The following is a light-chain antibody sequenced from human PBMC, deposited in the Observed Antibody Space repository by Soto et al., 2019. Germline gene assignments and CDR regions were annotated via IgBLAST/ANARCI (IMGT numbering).Light chain of an antibody. J-gene: IGKJ2*02. CDR2: GAS. V-gene: IGKV3D-7*01. CDR1: QSASSNY. CDR3: QQDYNLCT. Sequence: EIVMTQSPATLSLSPGERASLSCRASQSASSNYLSWYQEKPGQAPRLLIHGASTRATGIPARFSGSGSGTDFTLTISSLQPENFAVCHCQQDYNLCTFGQGTKLEIK.